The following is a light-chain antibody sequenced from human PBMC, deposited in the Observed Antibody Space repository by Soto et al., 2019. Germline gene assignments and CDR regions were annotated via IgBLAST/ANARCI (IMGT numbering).Light chain of an antibody. CDR3: QQYENSVMYT. V-gene: IGKV3-20*01. CDR1: PSVCRRF. CDR2: DVS. J-gene: IGKJ2*01. Sequence: NVLTQSPGTPSLSPGERDTLSCRASPSVCRRFLAWYQQKPGQAPKLLIYDVSVRATGIPDRFSGSGSGTDFTLTINRLEPEDFAVYYCQQYENSVMYTFGQGTKLEIK.